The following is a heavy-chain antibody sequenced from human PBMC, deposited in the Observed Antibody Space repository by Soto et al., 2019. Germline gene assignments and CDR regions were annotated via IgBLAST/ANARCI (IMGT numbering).Heavy chain of an antibody. D-gene: IGHD2-21*01. CDR2: FTRAGGT. Sequence: PGESLKISCAAAGFTFSNYAMSWVRQSPGNGLEWVSTFTRAGGTHYADSVKGRFTISRDNSNNMLFLQMNSLRAEDTALYYCAREFAPGSPNYDYWGLGTLVTVSS. CDR3: AREFAPGSPNYDY. J-gene: IGHJ4*02. V-gene: IGHV3-23*01. CDR1: GFTFSNYA.